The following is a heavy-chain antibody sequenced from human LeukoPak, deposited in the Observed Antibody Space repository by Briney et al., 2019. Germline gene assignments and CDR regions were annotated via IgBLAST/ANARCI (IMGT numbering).Heavy chain of an antibody. CDR3: ARAGRPFGVVPRGPMDF. J-gene: IGHJ6*02. CDR2: INPSGGST. Sequence: ASVKVSCKASGYTFTSYYMHWVRQAPGQGLEWMGIINPSGGSTSYAQKFQGRVTMTRDTSTSTVYMELSSLRSEDTAVYYCARAGRPFGVVPRGPMDFWGQGTTVTVSS. D-gene: IGHD3-3*01. V-gene: IGHV1-46*01. CDR1: GYTFTSYY.